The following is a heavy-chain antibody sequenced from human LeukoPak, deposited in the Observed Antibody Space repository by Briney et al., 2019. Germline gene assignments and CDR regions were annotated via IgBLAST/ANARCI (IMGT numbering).Heavy chain of an antibody. V-gene: IGHV3-23*01. J-gene: IGHJ4*02. CDR2: ITGSGDTT. CDR3: AKGLSTWDF. CDR1: GCTFSNSA. Sequence: GGSLRLSCAASGCTFSNSAMSWVCQAPGKGLEWVSAITGSGDTTYYADSVRGRFTISRDNSKNTLYLEMSSLRAEYTAVYYCAKGLSTWDFWGQGTLVTVSS.